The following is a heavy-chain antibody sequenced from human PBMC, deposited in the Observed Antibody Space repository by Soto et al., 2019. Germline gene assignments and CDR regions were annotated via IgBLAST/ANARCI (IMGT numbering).Heavy chain of an antibody. V-gene: IGHV4-31*03. Sequence: NPSETLSLTCTVSGGSISSGGYYWSWIRQHPGKGLEWIGYIYYSGSTYYNPSLKSRVTISVDTSKNQFSLKLSSVTAADTAVYYCARALPPYYGFWSGSNYGMDVWGQGTTVTVSS. D-gene: IGHD3-3*01. CDR3: ARALPPYYGFWSGSNYGMDV. J-gene: IGHJ6*02. CDR1: GGSISSGGYY. CDR2: IYYSGST.